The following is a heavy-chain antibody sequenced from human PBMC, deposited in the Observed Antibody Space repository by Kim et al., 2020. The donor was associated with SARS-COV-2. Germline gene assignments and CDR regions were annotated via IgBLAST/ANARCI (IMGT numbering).Heavy chain of an antibody. CDR3: AKDTPYDYVWGSYRCGVRFDY. Sequence: FTISRDNSKNTLYLQMNSLRAEDTAVYYCAKDTPYDYVWGSYRCGVRFDYWGQGTLVTVSS. D-gene: IGHD3-16*02. J-gene: IGHJ4*02. V-gene: IGHV3-23*01.